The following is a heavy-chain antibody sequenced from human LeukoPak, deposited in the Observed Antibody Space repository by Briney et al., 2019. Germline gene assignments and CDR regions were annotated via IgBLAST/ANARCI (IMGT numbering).Heavy chain of an antibody. CDR1: GFTFRIYG. CDR3: ARVVRNSSSRYSGFDC. Sequence: GGSLRLSCVASGFTFRIYGMHWVRQAPGKGLEWVAFIRDDGNRKFYGDSVKGRFTISRDNPKNTLYLQLHSLRYDDTAMYYCARVVRNSSSRYSGFDCCGQGSLVTVSS. V-gene: IGHV3-30*02. D-gene: IGHD6-13*01. J-gene: IGHJ4*02. CDR2: IRDDGNRK.